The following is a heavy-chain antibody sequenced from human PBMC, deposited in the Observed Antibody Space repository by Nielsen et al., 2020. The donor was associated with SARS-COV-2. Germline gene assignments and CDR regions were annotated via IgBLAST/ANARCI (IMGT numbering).Heavy chain of an antibody. CDR1: GFTFSSYA. D-gene: IGHD1-26*01. CDR2: ISYDGSNK. CDR3: ARGGGGATWSYYFDY. Sequence: GESLKISCAAFGFTFSSYAMHWVRQAPGKGLEWVAVISYDGSNKYYADSVKGRFTISRDNSKNTLYLQMNSLRAEDTAVYYCARGGGGATWSYYFDYWGQGTLVTVSS. V-gene: IGHV3-30-3*01. J-gene: IGHJ4*02.